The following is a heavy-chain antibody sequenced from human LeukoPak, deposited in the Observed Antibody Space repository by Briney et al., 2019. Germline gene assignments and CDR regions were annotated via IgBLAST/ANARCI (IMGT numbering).Heavy chain of an antibody. CDR3: AREGTYYDILTGYSNRNFDY. CDR1: GGTFSSYA. J-gene: IGHJ4*02. D-gene: IGHD3-9*01. Sequence: GASVKVSCKASGGTFSSYAISWVRQAPGQGLEWMGGIIPIFGTANYAQKFQGRVTITADESTSTAYMELSSLRSEDTAVYYCAREGTYYDILTGYSNRNFDYWGQGTLVTVSS. CDR2: IIPIFGTA. V-gene: IGHV1-69*13.